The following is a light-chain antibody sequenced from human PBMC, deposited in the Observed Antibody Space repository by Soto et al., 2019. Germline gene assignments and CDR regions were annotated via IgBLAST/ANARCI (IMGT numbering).Light chain of an antibody. J-gene: IGLJ2*01. CDR1: SSNIGAGYD. CDR2: GNS. CDR3: QSYDSSLSGSVV. V-gene: IGLV1-40*01. Sequence: QAVVTQPPSVSGAPGQRVTISCTGSSSNIGAGYDVHWYQQLPGTAPKLLIYGNSNRPSGVPDRFSGSKSGTSASLAITGLQAEDEADYYCQSYDSSLSGSVVFGGWTKVTVL.